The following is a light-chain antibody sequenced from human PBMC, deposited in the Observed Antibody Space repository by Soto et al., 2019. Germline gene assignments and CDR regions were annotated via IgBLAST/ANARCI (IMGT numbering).Light chain of an antibody. CDR3: CSYAGSYKV. Sequence: QSALTQPRSVSGSPGQSVTISCTGTSSDVGGYNYVSWYQQQPGKDPKLMIYDVSKRPSGVPDRFSGSKSGNTASLTISGLQAEDEADYYCCSYAGSYKVFGTGTKVTVL. J-gene: IGLJ1*01. CDR1: SSDVGGYNY. CDR2: DVS. V-gene: IGLV2-11*01.